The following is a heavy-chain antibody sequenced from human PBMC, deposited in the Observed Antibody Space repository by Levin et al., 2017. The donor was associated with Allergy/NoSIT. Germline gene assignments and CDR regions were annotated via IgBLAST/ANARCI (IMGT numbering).Heavy chain of an antibody. V-gene: IGHV4-59*01. D-gene: IGHD2-15*01. CDR1: GGSITSYY. Sequence: SETLSLTCSVSGGSITSYYWSWIRQPPGKGLEWIGYVYHSGSTKYNPSLKSRVTISVDTSKNHLSLKLTSVTAADTAVYYCAREMGGSRTLFDYWGQGTLVTVSS. CDR2: VYHSGST. CDR3: AREMGGSRTLFDY. J-gene: IGHJ4*02.